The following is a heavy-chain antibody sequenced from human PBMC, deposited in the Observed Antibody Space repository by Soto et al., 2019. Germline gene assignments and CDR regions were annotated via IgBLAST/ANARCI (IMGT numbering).Heavy chain of an antibody. CDR2: IRSKAYGGTT. D-gene: IGHD3-9*01. CDR1: GFTFGDYA. CDR3: NPYYDILSGYYPFDY. J-gene: IGHJ4*02. Sequence: GGSLRSSCTASGFTFGDYAMSWFRQAPGKGLEWVGFIRSKAYGGTTEYAASVKGRFTISRDDSKSIAYLQMNSLKTEDTAVYYCNPYYDILSGYYPFDYWGQGTLVTVSS. V-gene: IGHV3-49*03.